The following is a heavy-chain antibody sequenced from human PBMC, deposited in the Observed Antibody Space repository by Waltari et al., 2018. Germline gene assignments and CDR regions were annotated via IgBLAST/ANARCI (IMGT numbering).Heavy chain of an antibody. J-gene: IGHJ4*02. Sequence: QVQLHQWGAGLLKPSETLSLTCAVYGGSFRGYYWSGNRQPPGTGLEWIGKTTDSERTKYNPSLKSRISISVDTSKNQCSLTVFAVTAADAAVYYCARGDGTGKYGYWGQGTRVTVSS. V-gene: IGHV4-34*01. CDR3: ARGDGTGKYGY. D-gene: IGHD1-1*01. CDR1: GGSFRGYY. CDR2: TTDSERT.